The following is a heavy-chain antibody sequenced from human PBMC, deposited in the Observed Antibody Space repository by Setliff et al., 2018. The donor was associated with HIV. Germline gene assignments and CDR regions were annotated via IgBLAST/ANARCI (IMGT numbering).Heavy chain of an antibody. CDR3: VRDESSYYDSSGYLVFDH. V-gene: IGHV1-18*01. CDR2: ISAYNGNR. D-gene: IGHD3-22*01. J-gene: IGHJ4*02. Sequence: ASVKVSCKASGYIFTGFGLTWVRQAPGQGLEWMGWISAYNGNRNYAQKVQDRVTMTTDTSTRTAYMELRSLRSDDTAVYYCVRDESSYYDSSGYLVFDHWGQGTLVTVSS. CDR1: GYIFTGFG.